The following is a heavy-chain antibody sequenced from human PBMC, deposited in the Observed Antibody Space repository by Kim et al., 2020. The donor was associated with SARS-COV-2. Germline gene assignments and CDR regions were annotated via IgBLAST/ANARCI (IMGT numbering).Heavy chain of an antibody. CDR2: ISSKSDRI. CDR3: SKRHDGSEYPYFDY. Sequence: GGSLRLSCAASGFTFSGYAIHWVRQPPGKGLEWVSGISSKSDRIGYADSVKGRFTISRDNAKNSLYLQMNRLIAEDTAWYYCSKRHDGSEYPYFDYWGQGTLVTVSS. D-gene: IGHD1-1*01. J-gene: IGHJ4*02. V-gene: IGHV3-9*01. CDR1: GFTFSGYA.